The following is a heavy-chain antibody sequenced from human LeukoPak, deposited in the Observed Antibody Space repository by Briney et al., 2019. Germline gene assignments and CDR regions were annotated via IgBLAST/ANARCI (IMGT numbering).Heavy chain of an antibody. D-gene: IGHD6-13*01. CDR2: ISGSGMLT. CDR1: GFSFGSYA. Sequence: GGSLRLSCATSGFSFGSYAMSWVRQAPGKGLEWVSSISGSGMLTYYADSVKGRFTISRDNSKNTLYLQMNSLRAEDTAVYYCAKTRPLDSSSWSHGDYWGQGTLVTVSS. V-gene: IGHV3-23*01. CDR3: AKTRPLDSSSWSHGDY. J-gene: IGHJ4*02.